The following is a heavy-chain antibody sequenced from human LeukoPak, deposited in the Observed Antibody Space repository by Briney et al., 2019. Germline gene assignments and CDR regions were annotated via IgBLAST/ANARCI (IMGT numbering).Heavy chain of an antibody. CDR3: AKDRGTVRGVTWDY. V-gene: IGHV3-23*01. J-gene: IGHJ4*02. CDR2: ISAIGGTT. D-gene: IGHD3-10*01. Sequence: PGGSLGLSCAASGFSFSNYAVSWVRQAPGKGLEWVSTISAIGGTTYYADSVKGRFTISRDNSKNTLFLQMNSLRAEDTAVYFCAKDRGTVRGVTWDYWGQGTLITVSS. CDR1: GFSFSNYA.